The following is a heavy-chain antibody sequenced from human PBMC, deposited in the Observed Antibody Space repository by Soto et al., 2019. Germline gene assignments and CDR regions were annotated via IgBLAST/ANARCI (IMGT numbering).Heavy chain of an antibody. Sequence: GGSLXLSCAASGFXFSSYAMHWVRQAPGKGLEWVAVISYDGSNKYYAGSVKGRFTISRDNARNSVFLHLNSLRAEDTAVYYCARDNDGAQFASSYNDLWGQGTLVTVSS. J-gene: IGHJ5*02. CDR2: ISYDGSNK. D-gene: IGHD6-6*01. CDR1: GFXFSSYA. V-gene: IGHV3-30-3*01. CDR3: ARDNDGAQFASSYNDL.